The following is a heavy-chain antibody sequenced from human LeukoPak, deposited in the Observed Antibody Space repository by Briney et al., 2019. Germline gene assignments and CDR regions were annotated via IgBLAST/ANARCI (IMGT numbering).Heavy chain of an antibody. Sequence: PGGSLRLSCAASGFTFSSYGMHWVRQAPGKGLEWVAVIWYDGSNKYYADSVKGRFTISRDNSKNTLYLQMNSLRAEDTAVYYCAKSYDYVWGSYRYQYAFDIWGQGTMVTVSS. CDR3: AKSYDYVWGSYRYQYAFDI. CDR1: GFTFSSYG. D-gene: IGHD3-16*02. V-gene: IGHV3-33*06. J-gene: IGHJ3*02. CDR2: IWYDGSNK.